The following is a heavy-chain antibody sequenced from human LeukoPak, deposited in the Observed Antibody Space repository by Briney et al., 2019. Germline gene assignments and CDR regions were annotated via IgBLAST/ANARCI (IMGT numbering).Heavy chain of an antibody. CDR2: LSWNSGSI. Sequence: GRSLTLSCAASGFPFDEYAMHWVRQAPGKGLEWVSSLSWNSGSIAYAGSVKGRFTVSRNNAKNSLHLQMNSLRPEDTALYYCAKDRSRTGLYYYMDVWGKGTTVTVSS. CDR3: AKDRSRTGLYYYMDV. V-gene: IGHV3-9*01. J-gene: IGHJ6*03. CDR1: GFPFDEYA. D-gene: IGHD3/OR15-3a*01.